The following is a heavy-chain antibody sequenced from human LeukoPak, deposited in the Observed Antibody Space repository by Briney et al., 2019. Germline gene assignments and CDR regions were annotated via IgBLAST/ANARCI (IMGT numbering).Heavy chain of an antibody. CDR2: IYTSGTT. Sequence: PSETLSLTCTVSGGSISTYYWSWIRQPAGKGLEWIGHIYTSGTTNYNPSLKSRVTMSVDTSKNQFSLKLNSVTAADTAVYYCARLYSSSSHFDYRGQGTLVTVSS. J-gene: IGHJ4*02. V-gene: IGHV4-4*07. CDR3: ARLYSSSSHFDY. CDR1: GGSISTYY. D-gene: IGHD6-6*01.